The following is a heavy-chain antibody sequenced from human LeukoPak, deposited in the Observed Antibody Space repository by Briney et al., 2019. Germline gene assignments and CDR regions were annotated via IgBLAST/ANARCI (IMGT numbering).Heavy chain of an antibody. J-gene: IGHJ4*02. Sequence: SETLSLTCTVSGGSISSHLWSWIRQPAGKGLEWIGRIFGSGSSSYNPSLESRVTMSVDTSKNQFSLKLSSMTAADTAVYYCVRISSSWYKAKRGFDYWGQGTLVTVSS. CDR2: IFGSGSS. D-gene: IGHD6-13*01. V-gene: IGHV4-4*07. CDR1: GGSISSHL. CDR3: VRISSSWYKAKRGFDY.